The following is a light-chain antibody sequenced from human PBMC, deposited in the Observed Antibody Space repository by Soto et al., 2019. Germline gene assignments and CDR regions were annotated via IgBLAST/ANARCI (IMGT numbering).Light chain of an antibody. V-gene: IGKV3-20*01. CDR1: QSVSSSS. CDR3: HHSGGSPKYT. CDR2: GAS. J-gene: IGKJ2*01. Sequence: EICLTQSPGTLSLSPGQRASLSCRASQSVSSSSLAWYQQRPGQAPRLLIYGASRRATGIPDRFSGSGSGTEFNLTISSLEPEDFPVYYCHHSGGSPKYTFGQVPKHEIK.